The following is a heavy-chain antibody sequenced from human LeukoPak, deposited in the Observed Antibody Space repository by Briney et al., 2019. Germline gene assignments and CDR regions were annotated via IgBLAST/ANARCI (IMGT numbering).Heavy chain of an antibody. V-gene: IGHV3-33*01. Sequence: GGSLRLSCAASGFTFSSYGMHWVRQAPGKGLEWVAVIWYDGSNKYYADSVKGRFTISRDNSKNTLYLQMNSLRAEDTAVYYCARDLRLQWLVPYYYGMDVWGQGPRSPSP. J-gene: IGHJ6*02. CDR1: GFTFSSYG. CDR3: ARDLRLQWLVPYYYGMDV. D-gene: IGHD6-19*01. CDR2: IWYDGSNK.